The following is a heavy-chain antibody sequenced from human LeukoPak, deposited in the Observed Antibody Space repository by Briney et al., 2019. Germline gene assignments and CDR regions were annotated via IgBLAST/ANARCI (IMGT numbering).Heavy chain of an antibody. CDR1: GYTFTGYY. CDR3: ARGALRYFDWLLSDFDY. Sequence: GASVKVSCKASGYTFTGYYMHWVRQAPGQGLEWMGWINPNSGGTNYAQKFQGRVTMTRDTSISTAYMELSRLRSDDTAVYYCARGALRYFDWLLSDFDYWGQGTLVTVSS. D-gene: IGHD3-9*01. CDR2: INPNSGGT. V-gene: IGHV1-2*02. J-gene: IGHJ4*02.